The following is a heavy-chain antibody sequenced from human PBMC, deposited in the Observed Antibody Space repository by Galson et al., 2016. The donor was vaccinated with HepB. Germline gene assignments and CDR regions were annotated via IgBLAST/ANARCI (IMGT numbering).Heavy chain of an antibody. CDR3: ARDRYDILTGYYHGMDV. CDR1: GFTLSTHS. Sequence: SLRLSCAASGFTLSTHSVNWVRQAPGKGLEWVSYISSSRSTIYYADSVQGRFTISRDNAKHSVHLQMNSLRAEDTAVYYCARDRYDILTGYYHGMDVWGQGTTVIVSS. J-gene: IGHJ6*02. CDR2: ISSSRSTI. V-gene: IGHV3-48*04. D-gene: IGHD3-9*01.